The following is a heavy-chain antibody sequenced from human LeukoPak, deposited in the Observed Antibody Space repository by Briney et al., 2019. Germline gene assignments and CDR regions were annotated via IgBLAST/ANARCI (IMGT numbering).Heavy chain of an antibody. J-gene: IGHJ1*01. CDR1: GFTFSNSA. D-gene: IGHD3-22*01. Sequence: GGSLRLSCAASGFTFSNSAMSWVRQAPGKGLEWVSTISGSGGRTYYADSVKGRFTISRDNSKNTLYLQMNSLRAEDTAVYYCAKSRFYDSSGHEYFHYWGQGTLVTVSS. CDR3: AKSRFYDSSGHEYFHY. V-gene: IGHV3-23*01. CDR2: ISGSGGRT.